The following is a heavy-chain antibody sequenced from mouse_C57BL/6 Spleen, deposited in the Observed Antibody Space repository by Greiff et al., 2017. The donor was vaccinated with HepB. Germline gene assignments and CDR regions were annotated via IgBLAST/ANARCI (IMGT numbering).Heavy chain of an antibody. CDR2: ILPGSGST. Sequence: QVQLKESGAELMKPGASVKLSCKATGYTFTGYWIEWVKQRPGHGLEWIGEILPGSGSTNYNAKFKGKATFTADTSSNTAYMQLSSLTTEDSAIYYCARCYYDYDWFAYWGQGTLVTVSA. D-gene: IGHD2-4*01. J-gene: IGHJ3*01. V-gene: IGHV1-9*01. CDR3: ARCYYDYDWFAY. CDR1: GYTFTGYW.